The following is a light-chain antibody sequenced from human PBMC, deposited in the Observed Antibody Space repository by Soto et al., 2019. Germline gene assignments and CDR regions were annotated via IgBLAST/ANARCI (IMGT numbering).Light chain of an antibody. CDR2: AAS. V-gene: IGKV3-20*01. J-gene: IGKJ1*01. CDR1: QSVSSAY. CDR3: QQYGSSSTWT. Sequence: EIVLTQSPGTLSLSPGERATLSCRASQSVSSAYLAWYQHKPGQPPTLLIYAASSRVTGIPDRFRGSGSGTDVPLTISRLEPEDFAVYYCQQYGSSSTWTFGQGTKVEIK.